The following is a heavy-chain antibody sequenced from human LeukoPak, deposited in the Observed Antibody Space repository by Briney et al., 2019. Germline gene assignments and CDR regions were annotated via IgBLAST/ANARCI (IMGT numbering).Heavy chain of an antibody. CDR2: MNPNSGNT. CDR1: AYTFTSYY. V-gene: IGHV1-8*02. D-gene: IGHD3-10*01. J-gene: IGHJ5*02. Sequence: GASVKVSCKASAYTFTSYYMHWVRQATGQGLEWMGWMNPNSGNTGYAQKFQGRVTMTRNTSISTAYMELSSLRSEDTAVYYCARDPPYYYGSAPSGYNWFDPWGQGTLVTVSS. CDR3: ARDPPYYYGSAPSGYNWFDP.